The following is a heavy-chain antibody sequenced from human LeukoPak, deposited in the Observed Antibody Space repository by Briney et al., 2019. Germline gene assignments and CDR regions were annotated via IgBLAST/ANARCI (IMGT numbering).Heavy chain of an antibody. D-gene: IGHD3-10*01. V-gene: IGHV4-34*01. Sequence: SETLSLTCAVYGGSFSGYYWSWIRQSPGKGLEWIGEINHSGSTNYNPSLKSRVTISVDTSKNQFSLKLSSVTAADTAVYYCARGVLITMVRGVTYNWFDPWGQGTLVTVSS. J-gene: IGHJ5*02. CDR3: ARGVLITMVRGVTYNWFDP. CDR2: INHSGST. CDR1: GGSFSGYY.